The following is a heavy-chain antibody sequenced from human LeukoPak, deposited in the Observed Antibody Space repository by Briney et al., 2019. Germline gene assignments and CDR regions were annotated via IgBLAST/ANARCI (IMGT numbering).Heavy chain of an antibody. Sequence: GGSLRLSCAASGFTFSSYSMSWVRQAPGKGLEWVSVIYSGGSTYYADSVKGRFTISRDNSKNTLYLQMNSLRAEDTAVYYCARVGTQPMVRGVSLKYYYYYMDVWGKGTTVTISS. CDR1: GFTFSSYS. CDR2: IYSGGST. D-gene: IGHD3-10*01. CDR3: ARVGTQPMVRGVSLKYYYYYMDV. J-gene: IGHJ6*03. V-gene: IGHV3-53*01.